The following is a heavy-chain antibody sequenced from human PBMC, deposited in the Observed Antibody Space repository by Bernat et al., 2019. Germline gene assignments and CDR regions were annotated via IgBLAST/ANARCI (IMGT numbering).Heavy chain of an antibody. CDR1: GFTFSSYW. V-gene: IGHV3-7*03. CDR3: AGGGTKMTTVTTVI. CDR2: IKQDGSEK. J-gene: IGHJ3*02. D-gene: IGHD4-17*01. Sequence: VQLVESGGGLVQPGGSLRLSCAASGFTFSSYWMSWVRHAPGKGLEWVANIKQDGSEKYYVDSVKGRFTISRDNAKNSLYLQMNSLRAEDTAVYYCAGGGTKMTTVTTVIWGQGTMVTVSS.